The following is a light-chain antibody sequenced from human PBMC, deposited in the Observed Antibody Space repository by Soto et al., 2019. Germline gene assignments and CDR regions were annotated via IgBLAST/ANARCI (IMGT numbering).Light chain of an antibody. J-gene: IGLJ1*01. CDR3: CSYAGSSTYNYV. CDR1: SSDVGSYNL. V-gene: IGLV2-23*01. CDR2: EDS. Sequence: QSVLPQPASVSGSPGQSITISCPGPSSDVGSYNLVSWYQQHPGKAPKLMIYEDSKRPSGVSNRFSGSKSGNTASLTISGLQAVDEADYYCCSYAGSSTYNYVFGTGTKVTVL.